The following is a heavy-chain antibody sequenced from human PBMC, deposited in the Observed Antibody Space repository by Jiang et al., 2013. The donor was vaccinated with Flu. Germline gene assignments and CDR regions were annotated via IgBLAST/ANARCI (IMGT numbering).Heavy chain of an antibody. V-gene: IGHV1-18*01. J-gene: IGHJ4*02. D-gene: IGHD2-15*01. Sequence: GAEVKKPGASVKVSCRTSGYIFTTYGLSWVRQAPGQGLEWMGWIGAYTGHTQYAQKVQDRVTMTTDTSTNTAFMELRSLRSDDTAVYYCARQVVGYCGGGTCPALDYWGQGTLVAVSS. CDR1: GYIFTTYG. CDR3: ARQVVGYCGGGTCPALDY. CDR2: IGAYTGHT.